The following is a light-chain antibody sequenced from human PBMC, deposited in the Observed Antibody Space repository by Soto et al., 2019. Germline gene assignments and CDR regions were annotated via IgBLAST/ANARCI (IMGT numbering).Light chain of an antibody. CDR1: SSDVGGYTF. CDR3: SSFTSRNPYV. CDR2: DVS. J-gene: IGLJ1*01. Sequence: QSALTQPASVSASPGQSIAISCTGTSSDVGGYTFVSWYQQHPGKAPKLMIYDVSNRPSGISNRFSGSKSGNTASLTISGLQAEDEADYYCSSFTSRNPYVFGTGTKVTVL. V-gene: IGLV2-14*01.